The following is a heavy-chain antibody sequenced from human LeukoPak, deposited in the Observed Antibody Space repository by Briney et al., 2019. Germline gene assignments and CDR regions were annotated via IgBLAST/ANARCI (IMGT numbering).Heavy chain of an antibody. Sequence: GGSLRLSCSASGFTFSVHYMHWVRQAPGKGLEYVSTISDNGDNTCYADSVKGRFIISRDNSKNTLHLQMNSLRVEDTAVYYCIKDLSGTWSFDYWGQGTLLIVSS. D-gene: IGHD1-26*01. V-gene: IGHV3-64D*08. CDR3: IKDLSGTWSFDY. CDR2: ISDNGDNT. CDR1: GFTFSVHY. J-gene: IGHJ4*02.